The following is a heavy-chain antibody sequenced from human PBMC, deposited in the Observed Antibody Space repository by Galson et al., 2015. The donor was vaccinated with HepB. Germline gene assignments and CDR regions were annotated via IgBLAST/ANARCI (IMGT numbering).Heavy chain of an antibody. CDR1: GFTVSSNY. CDR3: ARGYGSGSYYLPNYYYYYGMDV. J-gene: IGHJ6*02. V-gene: IGHV3-53*01. D-gene: IGHD3-10*01. Sequence: LRLSCAASGFTVSSNYMSWVRQAPGKGLEWVSVIYSGGSTYYADSVKGRFTISRDNSKNTLYLQMNSLRAEDTAVYYCARGYGSGSYYLPNYYYYYGMDVWGQGTTVTVSS. CDR2: IYSGGST.